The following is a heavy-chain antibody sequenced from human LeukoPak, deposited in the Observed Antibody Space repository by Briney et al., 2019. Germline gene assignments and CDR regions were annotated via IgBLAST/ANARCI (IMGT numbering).Heavy chain of an antibody. J-gene: IGHJ4*02. D-gene: IGHD2-2*01. CDR3: ARDWDAVVPAAVAFDY. CDR1: GFTFSSYS. Sequence: GGSLRLSCAASGFTFSSYSMNWVRQAPGKGLEWVSSISSSSSYIYYADSVKGRFTISRDNAKNSLYLQMNSLRAEDTAVYYCARDWDAVVPAAVAFDYWGQGTLVTVSS. CDR2: ISSSSSYI. V-gene: IGHV3-21*01.